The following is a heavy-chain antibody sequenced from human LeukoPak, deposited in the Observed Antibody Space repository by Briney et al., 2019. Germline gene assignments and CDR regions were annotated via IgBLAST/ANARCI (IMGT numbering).Heavy chain of an antibody. CDR2: IYYSGST. Sequence: SETLSLTCTVSGGSISSGDYYWSWIRQSPGKGLEWIGYIYYSGSTYYNPSLKSRVTISVDTSKNQFSLKLSSVTAADTAVYYCARYCSSTSCYTVDDYWGQGTLVTVSS. V-gene: IGHV4-30-4*08. D-gene: IGHD2-2*02. CDR3: ARYCSSTSCYTVDDY. J-gene: IGHJ4*02. CDR1: GGSISSGDYY.